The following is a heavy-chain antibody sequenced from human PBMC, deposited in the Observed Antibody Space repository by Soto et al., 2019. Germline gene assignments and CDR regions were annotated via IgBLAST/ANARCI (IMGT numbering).Heavy chain of an antibody. CDR1: GGSISSSNW. V-gene: IGHV4-4*02. D-gene: IGHD6-13*01. Sequence: SETLSLTCAVSGGSISSSNWWSWVRQPPGKGLEWIGEIYHSGSTNYNPSLKSRVTISVDKSKNQFSLKLSSVTAADTAVYYCARDRRAYSRSWYGWFDHWGQGTLVTVSP. CDR2: IYHSGST. J-gene: IGHJ5*02. CDR3: ARDRRAYSRSWYGWFDH.